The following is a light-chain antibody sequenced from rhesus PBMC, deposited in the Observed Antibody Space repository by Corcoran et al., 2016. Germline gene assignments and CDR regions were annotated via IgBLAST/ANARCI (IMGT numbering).Light chain of an antibody. CDR1: QSFSSS. V-gene: IGKV1-46*01. CDR2: SAS. Sequence: DIQMTQSPSSLSASVGDTATITCRASQSFSSSLAWYQQKAGKAPKLLIHSASSLESGVPSRLSGSKSGTEFTLTISNLQPEVIAHCYCRRYYSGPLAFGGGTKVELK. J-gene: IGKJ4*01. CDR3: RRYYSGPLA.